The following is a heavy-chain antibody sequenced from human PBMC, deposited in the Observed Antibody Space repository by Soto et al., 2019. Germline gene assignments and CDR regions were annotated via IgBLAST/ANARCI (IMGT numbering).Heavy chain of an antibody. CDR2: IYPGDSDT. CDR1: RYSFTSYW. V-gene: IGHV5-51*01. Sequence: VESLKISCKGSRYSFTSYWIGWVRQMPGKGLEWMGIIYPGDSDTRYSPSFQGQVTISADKSISTAYLQCSSLKASDTAMYYCARLMTTVTNWLYGMDVWGQGTTVTVSS. J-gene: IGHJ6*02. CDR3: ARLMTTVTNWLYGMDV. D-gene: IGHD4-17*01.